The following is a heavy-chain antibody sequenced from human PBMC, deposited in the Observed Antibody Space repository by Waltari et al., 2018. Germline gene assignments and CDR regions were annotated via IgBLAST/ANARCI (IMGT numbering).Heavy chain of an antibody. CDR2: ISPSSDFI. CDR3: ARNAVGFWNGSYYYYGMDV. Sequence: EAQLEEFGGGLVKPGGSLSVSCVASAFSFQTSTMDWVREAAGKGREGVASISPSSDFIYYSTAAKGRFTISRDNARNSLFLQMDSLRAEDTAIYYCARNAVGFWNGSYYYYGMDVWGQGTTVTVSS. V-gene: IGHV3-21*02. D-gene: IGHD3-3*01. CDR1: AFSFQTST. J-gene: IGHJ6*02.